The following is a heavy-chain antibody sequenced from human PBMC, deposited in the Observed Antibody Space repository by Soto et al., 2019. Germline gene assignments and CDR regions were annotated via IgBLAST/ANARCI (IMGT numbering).Heavy chain of an antibody. CDR3: AKVRASSVGVGAHYYYYGMDV. CDR1: GFTFSSYA. V-gene: IGHV3-23*01. CDR2: ISGSGGST. J-gene: IGHJ6*02. Sequence: GGSLRLSCAASGFTFSSYAMSWVRQAPGKGLEWVSAISGSGGSTYYADSVKGRFTISRDNSKNTLYLQMNSLRAEDTAVYYCAKVRASSVGVGAHYYYYGMDVWGQGTTVTVSS. D-gene: IGHD1-26*01.